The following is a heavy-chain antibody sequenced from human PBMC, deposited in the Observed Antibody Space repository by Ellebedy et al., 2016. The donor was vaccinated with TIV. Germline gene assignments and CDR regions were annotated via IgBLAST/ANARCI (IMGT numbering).Heavy chain of an antibody. D-gene: IGHD3-3*01. CDR1: GFTFSISG. V-gene: IGHV3-21*06. J-gene: IGHJ4*02. CDR2: IVSSGREA. CDR3: TRDGSEWSRDY. Sequence: GGSLRLXCAASGFTFSISGMTWVCQAPGKGLEWVATIVSSGREAYYADPLKGRFTISRDNAMNSVYLQLNSLSVEDTAVYYCTRDGSEWSRDYWGQGTLVTVSS.